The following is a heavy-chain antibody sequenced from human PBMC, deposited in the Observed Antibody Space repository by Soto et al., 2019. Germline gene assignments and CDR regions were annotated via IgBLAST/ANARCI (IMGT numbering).Heavy chain of an antibody. V-gene: IGHV4-34*01. CDR3: ARGYRIFMVILTTNYFDS. CDR2: VHHGGST. J-gene: IGHJ5*01. D-gene: IGHD2-21*01. CDR1: SGPFSGYY. Sequence: PSETLYLTCFGKSGPFSGYYWTWIRQSPGKGLEWLGEVHHGGSTNYNPSLKGRLTMSLDTSKNQFSLRVTSLTAADTATYYCARGYRIFMVILTTNYFDSCGQRTPVTVFS.